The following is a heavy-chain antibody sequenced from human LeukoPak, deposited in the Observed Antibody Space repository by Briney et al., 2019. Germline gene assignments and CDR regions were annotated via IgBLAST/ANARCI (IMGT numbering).Heavy chain of an antibody. V-gene: IGHV3-11*04. CDR3: ARENFMMVRGVGYYYYMDV. CDR1: GFTFSDYN. Sequence: PGGSLRLSCAASGFTFSDYNMRWIRQAPGKGLEWVSSISRSGSTKYYADSVKGRFTISRDNSKNTLYLQMNSLRAEDTAVYYCARENFMMVRGVGYYYYMDVWGKGTTVTVSS. CDR2: ISRSGSTK. J-gene: IGHJ6*03. D-gene: IGHD3-10*01.